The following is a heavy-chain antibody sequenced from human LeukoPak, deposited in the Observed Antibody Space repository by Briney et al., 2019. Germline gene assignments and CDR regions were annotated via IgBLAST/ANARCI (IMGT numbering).Heavy chain of an antibody. D-gene: IGHD5-12*01. Sequence: GGSLRLSCAASRFTLSTYWMSWVRQAPGKGLEWVAHIKQDGSQEYYVDSVKGRFTISRDSAKNSLYLQMNSLRAEDTAVYYCAKGGSRNYYYYGMDVWGQGTTVTVSS. CDR3: AKGGSRNYYYYGMDV. V-gene: IGHV3-7*03. CDR1: RFTLSTYW. J-gene: IGHJ6*02. CDR2: IKQDGSQE.